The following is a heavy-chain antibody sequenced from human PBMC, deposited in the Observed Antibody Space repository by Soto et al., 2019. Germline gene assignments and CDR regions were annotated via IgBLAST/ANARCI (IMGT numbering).Heavy chain of an antibody. CDR1: GGTFSSYA. V-gene: IGHV1-69*13. CDR2: IIPIFGTA. CDR3: ARSEFLELGHYGMDV. J-gene: IGHJ6*02. D-gene: IGHD1-7*01. Sequence: SVKVSCKASGGTFSSYAISWVRQAPGQGLEWMGGIIPIFGTANYAQKFQGRVTITADESTSTAYMELSSLRSEDTAVYYCARSEFLELGHYGMDVWGQGTTVTVSS.